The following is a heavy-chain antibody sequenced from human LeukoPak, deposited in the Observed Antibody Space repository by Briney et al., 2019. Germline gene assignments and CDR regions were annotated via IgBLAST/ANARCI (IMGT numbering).Heavy chain of an antibody. CDR2: ISWDGGST. D-gene: IGHD1-26*01. J-gene: IGHJ3*02. Sequence: GGSLRLSCAASGFTFDDYAMHWVRQAPGKGLEWVSLISWDGGSTYYADSVKGRFTISRDNSKNSLYLQMNSLRAEDTALYYCAKDYDLGSGSPLAFDIWGQGTMVTVSS. V-gene: IGHV3-43D*03. CDR1: GFTFDDYA. CDR3: AKDYDLGSGSPLAFDI.